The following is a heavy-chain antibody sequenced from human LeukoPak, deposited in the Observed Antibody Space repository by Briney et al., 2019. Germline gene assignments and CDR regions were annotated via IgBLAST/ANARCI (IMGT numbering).Heavy chain of an antibody. CDR3: ARSDWGLDY. J-gene: IGHJ4*02. D-gene: IGHD7-27*01. CDR2: ISFDGSNK. CDR1: GFSFSSCG. Sequence: PGGSLRLSCAAAGFSFSSCGMHWVRQAPGRGLEWVAVISFDGSNKNYADSVKGRFTISRDNSKNTLYLQMNSLRADDTAVYYCARSDWGLDYWGQGTLVTVSS. V-gene: IGHV3-30*03.